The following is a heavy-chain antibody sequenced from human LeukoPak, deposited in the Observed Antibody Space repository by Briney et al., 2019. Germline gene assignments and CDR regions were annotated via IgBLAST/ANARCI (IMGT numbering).Heavy chain of an antibody. Sequence: PSETLSLTCTVSGDSISNYDWSWIRQPAGKGLEWIGRIYSSGSTKYNPSLKSRVTISVDTSKNQFSLKLSSVTAADTAVYYCARDRSWFDPWGQGTLVTVSS. V-gene: IGHV4-4*07. CDR3: ARDRSWFDP. J-gene: IGHJ5*02. CDR1: GDSISNYD. CDR2: IYSSGST.